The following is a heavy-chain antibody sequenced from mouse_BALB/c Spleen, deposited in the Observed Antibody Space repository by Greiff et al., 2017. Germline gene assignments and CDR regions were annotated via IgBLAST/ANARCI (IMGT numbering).Heavy chain of an antibody. CDR3: ARNDGYHGGDY. V-gene: IGHV5-9-3*01. CDR2: ISSGGSYT. D-gene: IGHD2-3*01. J-gene: IGHJ2*01. Sequence: EVKLVESGGGLVKPGGSLKLSCAASGFTFSSYAMSWVRQTPEKRLEWVATISSGGSYTYYPDSVKGRFTISRDNAKNTLYLQMSSLRSEDTAMYYCARNDGYHGGDYWGQGTTLTVSS. CDR1: GFTFSSYA.